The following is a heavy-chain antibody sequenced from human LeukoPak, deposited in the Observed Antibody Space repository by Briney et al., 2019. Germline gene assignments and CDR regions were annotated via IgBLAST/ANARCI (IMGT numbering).Heavy chain of an antibody. CDR1: GYSFTTYG. V-gene: IGHV1-18*01. CDR3: ARERRIRYYFDY. CDR2: ISANNNNT. D-gene: IGHD3-3*01. J-gene: IGHJ4*02. Sequence: ASVKVSCKASGYSFTTYGISWVRQAPGQGLEWMGWISANNNNTDNVQKLQGRVTMTTDTSTSTAYMELRSLRSDDTAVYYCARERRIRYYFDYWGQGTLVTVSS.